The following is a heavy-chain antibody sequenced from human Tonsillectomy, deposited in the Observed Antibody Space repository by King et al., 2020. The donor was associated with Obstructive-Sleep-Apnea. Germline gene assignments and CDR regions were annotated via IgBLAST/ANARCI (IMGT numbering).Heavy chain of an antibody. V-gene: IGHV4-39*07. Sequence: QLQESGPGLVKPSETLSLTCTVSGGSISSSSYYWGWIRQPPGKGLEWIGSLYYSGSTYYNPSLKSRVTISVDTSKNQFSLKLSSVTAADTAVYYCARGARGVYYYFDYGGQGTLVTVSS. CDR3: ARGARGVYYYFDY. CDR1: GGSISSSSYY. D-gene: IGHD6-13*01. CDR2: LYYSGST. J-gene: IGHJ4*02.